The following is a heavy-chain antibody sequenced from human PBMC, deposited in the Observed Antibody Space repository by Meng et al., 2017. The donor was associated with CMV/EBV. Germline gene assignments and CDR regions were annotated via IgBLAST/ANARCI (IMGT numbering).Heavy chain of an antibody. Sequence: ETLSLTCAASGFTFSSYSMNWVRQAPGKGLEWVSSISSSSSYIYYADSVKGRFTISRDNAKNSLYLQMNSLRAEDTAVYYCARDSRILYGMDVWGQGTTVTVSS. CDR3: ARDSRILYGMDV. CDR2: ISSSSSYI. J-gene: IGHJ6*02. D-gene: IGHD2-15*01. CDR1: GFTFSSYS. V-gene: IGHV3-21*01.